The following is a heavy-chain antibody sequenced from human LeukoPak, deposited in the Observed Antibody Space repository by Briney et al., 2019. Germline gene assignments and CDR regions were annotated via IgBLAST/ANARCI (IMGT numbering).Heavy chain of an antibody. CDR2: ISGSGGTT. V-gene: IGHV3-23*01. Sequence: GGSLRLSCAASGFTFSSYAMSWVRQAPGKGLAWVSSISGSGGTTYYADSVKGRFTISRDDSKNSLYLQMNSLRDEDTAVYYCARASPSGYDYWGQGTLVTVSS. CDR1: GFTFSSYA. D-gene: IGHD3-22*01. J-gene: IGHJ4*02. CDR3: ARASPSGYDY.